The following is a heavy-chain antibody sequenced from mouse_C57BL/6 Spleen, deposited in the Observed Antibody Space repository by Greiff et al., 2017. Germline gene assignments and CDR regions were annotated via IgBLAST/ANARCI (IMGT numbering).Heavy chain of an antibody. J-gene: IGHJ4*01. CDR2: IDPNSGGT. V-gene: IGHV1-72*01. CDR1: GYTFTSSW. Sequence: QVQLQQPGAELVKPGASVKLSCKASGYTFTSSWMHWVKQRPGRGLEWIGRIDPNSGGTKYNEKFKSKATLTVDKPSSTAYMQISSLTSEDSAVCYCARGELVWDMDDWGKGTSVTVSA. CDR3: ARGELVWDMDD. D-gene: IGHD4-1*01.